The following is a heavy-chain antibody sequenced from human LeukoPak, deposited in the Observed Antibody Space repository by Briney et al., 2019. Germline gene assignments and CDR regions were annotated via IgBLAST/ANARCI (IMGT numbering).Heavy chain of an antibody. CDR1: GFTFSSYA. Sequence: GRSLRLSCAASGFTFSSYAMHWVRQAPGKGLEWVAVISYDGSNKYYADSVKGRFTISRDNSKNTLYLQMNSLRAEDTAVYYCALTYRGYSYGPIDYWGQGTLVTVSS. J-gene: IGHJ4*02. CDR3: ALTYRGYSYGPIDY. V-gene: IGHV3-30*04. D-gene: IGHD5-18*01. CDR2: ISYDGSNK.